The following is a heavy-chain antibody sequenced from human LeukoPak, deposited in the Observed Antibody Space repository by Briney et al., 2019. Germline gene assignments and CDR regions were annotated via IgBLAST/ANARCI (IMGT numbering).Heavy chain of an antibody. V-gene: IGHV3-30*18. CDR2: ISYDGSNK. CDR3: AKALGYSGYSASDAFDI. CDR1: GFTFSSYG. Sequence: GGSLRLSCAASGFTFSSYGMHWVRQAPGKGLEWVAVISYDGSNKYYADSVKGRFTISRDNSKNTLYLQMNSLRAEGTAVYYCAKALGYSGYSASDAFDIWGQGQWSPSLQ. D-gene: IGHD5-12*01. J-gene: IGHJ3*02.